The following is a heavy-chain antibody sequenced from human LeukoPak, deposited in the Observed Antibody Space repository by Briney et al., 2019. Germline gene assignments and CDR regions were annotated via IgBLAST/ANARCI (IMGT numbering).Heavy chain of an antibody. V-gene: IGHV3-23*01. CDR2: IFPSGGEI. CDR1: GFTFSTFA. CDR3: ATYRQVLLPFQS. J-gene: IGHJ5*02. Sequence: GGSLRLSCAASGFTFSTFAMIWVRQPPGKGLEWVSSIFPSGGEIHPADSVRGRFTISRDNSKITLSLQMNSLRAEDTAIYYCATYRQVLLPFQSWGQGPLVTVSS. D-gene: IGHD2-8*02.